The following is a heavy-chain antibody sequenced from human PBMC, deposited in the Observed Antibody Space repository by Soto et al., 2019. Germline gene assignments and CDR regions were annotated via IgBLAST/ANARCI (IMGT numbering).Heavy chain of an antibody. Sequence: SETLSLTCAVSGGSISSGGYSWSWIRQPPGKGLEWIGYIYHSGSTYYNPSLKSRVTISVDRSKNQFSLKLSSVTAADTAMYYCARGIVVVPAAIYWFDPWGQGTLVTVSS. CDR2: IYHSGST. CDR3: ARGIVVVPAAIYWFDP. J-gene: IGHJ5*02. D-gene: IGHD2-2*01. CDR1: GGSISSGGYS. V-gene: IGHV4-30-2*01.